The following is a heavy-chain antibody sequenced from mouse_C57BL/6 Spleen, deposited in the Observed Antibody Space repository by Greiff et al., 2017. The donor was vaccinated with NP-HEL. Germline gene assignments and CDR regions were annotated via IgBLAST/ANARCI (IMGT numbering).Heavy chain of an antibody. CDR2: IYPSDSET. CDR1: FSPFPLSC. V-gene: IGHV1-52*01. D-gene: IGHD3-2*02. CDR3: ARRGPDSSGYGEDWYFDV. Sequence: QLQQPGAELVRPGSLVQLSFQSSFSPFPLSCLSFVPPLPFPFLSLICNIYPSDSETHYNQKFKDKATLTVDKSSSTAYMQLSSLTSEDSAVYYCARRGPDSSGYGEDWYFDVWGTGTTVTVSS. J-gene: IGHJ1*03.